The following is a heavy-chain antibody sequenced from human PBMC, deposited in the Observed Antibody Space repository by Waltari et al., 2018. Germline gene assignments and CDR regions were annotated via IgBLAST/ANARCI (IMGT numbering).Heavy chain of an antibody. V-gene: IGHV3-7*01. CDR2: IKQDGSEK. Sequence: EVQLVESGGGLVQPGGSLRISCAAAGFSLSSYWMPWVRQVPGKGLEWVANIKQDGSEKYFVDSVKGRFTISRDNAKNSLYLQMNSLRGEDTAVYYCARGGGDGYRFDWWGQGTLVTVSS. CDR3: ARGGGDGYRFDW. J-gene: IGHJ4*02. D-gene: IGHD5-12*01. CDR1: GFSLSSYW.